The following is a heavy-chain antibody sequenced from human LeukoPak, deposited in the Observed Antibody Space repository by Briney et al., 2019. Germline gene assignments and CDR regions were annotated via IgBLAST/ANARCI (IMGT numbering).Heavy chain of an antibody. V-gene: IGHV4-34*01. CDR1: GGSFSGYY. CDR2: INHSGST. Sequence: SETLSLTCAVYGGSFSGYYWSWIRQPPGKGLEWIGEINHSGSTNYNPSLKSRVTISVYTSKNQFSLELSSVTAADTAVSYCARMGSYRYLAYFDYWGQGTLVTVSS. CDR3: ARMGSYRYLAYFDY. J-gene: IGHJ4*02. D-gene: IGHD3-16*02.